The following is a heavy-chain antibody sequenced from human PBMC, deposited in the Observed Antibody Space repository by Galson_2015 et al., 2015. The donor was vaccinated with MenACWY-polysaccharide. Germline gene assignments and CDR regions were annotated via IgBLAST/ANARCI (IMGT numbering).Heavy chain of an antibody. Sequence: SLRLSCAASGSTFSNLWTTWVRQAPGKGLEWVGRIKSRIHGETRDYAAPVIGRLSISRDDSENTVYLQMNSLRTEDTAVYYRTTDRPLTGGGVVAYWGQGTLVTVSS. CDR3: TTDRPLTGGGVVAY. CDR1: GSTFSNLW. V-gene: IGHV3-15*01. CDR2: IKSRIHGETR. D-gene: IGHD3-16*01. J-gene: IGHJ4*02.